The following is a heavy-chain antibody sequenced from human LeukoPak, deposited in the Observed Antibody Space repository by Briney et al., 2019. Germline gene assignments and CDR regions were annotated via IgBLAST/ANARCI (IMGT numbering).Heavy chain of an antibody. D-gene: IGHD3-10*01. CDR2: IKSKTDGETT. CDR3: TTDLGTYYHGSQRLIPIDY. V-gene: IGHV3-15*01. CDR1: GFTFTNAW. J-gene: IGHJ4*02. Sequence: GGSLRLSCVDSGFTFTNAWMSWVRQAPGKGLEWIGRIKSKTDGETTNYAEPVRGRFTISRDDSKSAVYLQMNSLKIEDTAVYYCTTDLGTYYHGSQRLIPIDYWGQGTLVAVSS.